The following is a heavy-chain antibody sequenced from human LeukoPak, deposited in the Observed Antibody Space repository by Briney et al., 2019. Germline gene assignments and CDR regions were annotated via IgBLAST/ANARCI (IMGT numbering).Heavy chain of an antibody. V-gene: IGHV1-24*01. CDR2: FDPEDGKT. J-gene: IGHJ6*02. D-gene: IGHD6-13*01. CDR3: ATGYLVTAGLMDV. Sequence: ASVKVSCKVSGYTITELSMLWVRQAPGKGLEWMGSFDPEDGKTVYAQKFQGRVTMTEDTSTDTAYMELSSLRSEDTAVYYCATGYLVTAGLMDVWGQGTTVAVSS. CDR1: GYTITELS.